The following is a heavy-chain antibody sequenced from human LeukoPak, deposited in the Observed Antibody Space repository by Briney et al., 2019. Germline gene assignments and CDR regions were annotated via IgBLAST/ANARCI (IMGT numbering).Heavy chain of an antibody. CDR2: LSGTGGTT. Sequence: GGSLRLSCAVSGFTFSSYAMSWVRQAPGKGLEWVSGLSGTGGTTYSADSVKGRFTISRGNSKNTLYLQMNSLRAEDTAIYYCAKEASSGYYTALYFDFWGQGTLVTVSS. V-gene: IGHV3-23*01. D-gene: IGHD3-22*01. CDR1: GFTFSSYA. CDR3: AKEASSGYYTALYFDF. J-gene: IGHJ4*02.